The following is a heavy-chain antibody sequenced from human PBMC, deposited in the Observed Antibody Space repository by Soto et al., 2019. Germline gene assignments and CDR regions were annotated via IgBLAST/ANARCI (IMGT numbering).Heavy chain of an antibody. CDR2: IYYNGNT. CDR3: ARYSGSGHAPNMDV. Sequence: QVQLQESGPGLVKPSETLSLTCTVSNGSVSSGSYYWNWIRQPPGRGLEWIGYIYYNGNTNYNPAHRSRLTLSVDTSKHQFSLTLTSVTAADAAVYYCARYSGSGHAPNMDVWGHGTTVAVSS. CDR1: NGSVSSGSYY. V-gene: IGHV4-61*01. D-gene: IGHD1-26*01. J-gene: IGHJ6*02.